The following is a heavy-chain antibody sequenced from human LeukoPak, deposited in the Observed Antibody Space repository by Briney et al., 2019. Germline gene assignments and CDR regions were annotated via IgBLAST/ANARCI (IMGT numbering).Heavy chain of an antibody. CDR1: GYSFSNYW. V-gene: IGHV5-51*01. CDR2: IYPGDSDT. CDR3: ARDFTGYSGSYYYYYFDY. J-gene: IGHJ4*02. Sequence: GESLKISCKGSGYSFSNYWIGWVRQMPGKGLEWMGIIYPGDSDTRYSPSFQGQVTISADKSISTAYLQWSSLKASDTAMYYCARDFTGYSGSYYYYYFDYWGQGTLVTVSS. D-gene: IGHD1-26*01.